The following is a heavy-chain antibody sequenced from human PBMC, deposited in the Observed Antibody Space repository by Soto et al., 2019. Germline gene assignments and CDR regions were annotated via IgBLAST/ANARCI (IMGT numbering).Heavy chain of an antibody. Sequence: ASVKVSCKASGYTFTSYYMHWVRQAPGQGLEWMGIINPSGGSTSYAQKFQGRVTMTWDTSTSTVYMELSSLRSEDTAVYYCARDRSRGYCSGGSCYSDLFDPWGQGTLVTVSS. CDR2: INPSGGST. V-gene: IGHV1-46*01. D-gene: IGHD2-15*01. J-gene: IGHJ5*02. CDR3: ARDRSRGYCSGGSCYSDLFDP. CDR1: GYTFTSYY.